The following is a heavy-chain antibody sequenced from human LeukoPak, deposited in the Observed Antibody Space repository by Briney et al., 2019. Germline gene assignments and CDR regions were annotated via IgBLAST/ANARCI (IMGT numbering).Heavy chain of an antibody. D-gene: IGHD2-15*01. CDR3: ARAATRALDAFDI. CDR2: IYHSGST. Sequence: SETLSLTCAVSGGSISSSNWWSWVRQPPGKGLERIGEIYHSGSTNYNPSLKSRVTISVDKSKNQFSLKLSSVTAADTAVYYCARAATRALDAFDIWGQGTMVTVSS. J-gene: IGHJ3*02. CDR1: GGSISSSNW. V-gene: IGHV4-4*02.